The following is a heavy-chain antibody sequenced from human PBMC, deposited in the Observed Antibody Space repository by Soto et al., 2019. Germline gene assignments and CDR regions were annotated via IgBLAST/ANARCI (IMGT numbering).Heavy chain of an antibody. CDR1: GFTFSNYA. Sequence: VQLLESGGGLVQPGGSLRLSCAASGFTFSNYAMSWVRQAPGKALEWVSSINIVGGNTNYADSVRGRFTMSRDDSKNTVCLPMHSLRAEDTDIYYCTKNYYFDSWGHGTLVTVSS. V-gene: IGHV3-23*01. CDR2: INIVGGNT. CDR3: TKNYYFDS. J-gene: IGHJ4*01.